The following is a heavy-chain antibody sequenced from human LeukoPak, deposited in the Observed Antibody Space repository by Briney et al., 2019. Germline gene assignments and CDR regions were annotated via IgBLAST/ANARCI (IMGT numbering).Heavy chain of an antibody. J-gene: IGHJ4*02. D-gene: IGHD6-13*01. CDR1: GFTFSSYS. V-gene: IGHV3-21*01. CDR3: ARGSSSWYDY. Sequence: PGGSLRLSCAASGFTFSSYSMNWVRQAPGKGLEWVSSISSSSSYIYYADSVKGRFTISRDNAKDSLYLQMNSLRAEDTAVYYCARGSSSWYDYWGQGTLVTVSS. CDR2: ISSSSSYI.